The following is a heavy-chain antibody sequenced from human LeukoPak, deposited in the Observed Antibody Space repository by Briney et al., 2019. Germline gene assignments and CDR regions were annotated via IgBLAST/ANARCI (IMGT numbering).Heavy chain of an antibody. V-gene: IGHV3-7*01. CDR2: IKQDGSEK. CDR1: GFTFSSYW. Sequence: GGSLRLSCAASGFTFSSYWMSWVRQAPGKGLEWVANIKQDGSEKYYVDSVKGRFTISRDNAKNSLYLQMNSLRAEDTAVYHCARGDSSAWYRDMDVWGKGTTVTISS. J-gene: IGHJ6*03. CDR3: ARGDSSAWYRDMDV. D-gene: IGHD6-19*01.